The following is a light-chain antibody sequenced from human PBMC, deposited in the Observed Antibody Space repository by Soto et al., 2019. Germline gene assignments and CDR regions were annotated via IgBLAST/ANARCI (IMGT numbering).Light chain of an antibody. J-gene: IGKJ2*01. CDR3: HQYDDGPYT. CDR1: QSVSSN. Sequence: EIVMTQSPATLSVSPGERATLSCRASQSVSSNLAWYQQRPGQAPRLLIYDASTRATGIPTRFSGSGSGTEFTLTISSLQSEDFAVYYCHQYDDGPYTFGQGTKVDIK. CDR2: DAS. V-gene: IGKV3-15*01.